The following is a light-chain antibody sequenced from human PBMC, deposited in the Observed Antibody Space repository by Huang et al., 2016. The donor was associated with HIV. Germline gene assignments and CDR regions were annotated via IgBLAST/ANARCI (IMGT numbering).Light chain of an antibody. CDR1: QSGLYSSNNKNY. V-gene: IGKV4-1*01. Sequence: DIVMTQSPDSLAVSLGERATINCKSSQSGLYSSNNKNYLAWYQQKPGQPPKLLIYWASTRESGGPDRFSGSGSGTDFTLTISSLQAEDVAVYYCQQYYSTPLTFGGGTKVEIK. CDR3: QQYYSTPLT. J-gene: IGKJ4*01. CDR2: WAS.